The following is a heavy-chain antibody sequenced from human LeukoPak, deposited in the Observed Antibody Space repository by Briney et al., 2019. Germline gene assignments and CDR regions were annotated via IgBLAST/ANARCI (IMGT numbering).Heavy chain of an antibody. CDR2: INHSGST. CDR3: ARDNWGSGYAFDI. CDR1: GGSFSGYY. Sequence: SETLSLTCAVYGGSFSGYYWSWIRQPPGKGLEWIGEINHSGSTNYNPSLKSRVTISVDTSKNQFSLKLSSVTAADTAVYYCARDNWGSGYAFDIWGQGTMVTVSS. V-gene: IGHV4-34*01. D-gene: IGHD7-27*01. J-gene: IGHJ3*02.